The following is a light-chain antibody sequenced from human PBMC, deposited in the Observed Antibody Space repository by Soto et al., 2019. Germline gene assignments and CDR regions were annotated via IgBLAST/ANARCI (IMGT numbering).Light chain of an antibody. J-gene: IGLJ1*01. CDR3: QVWDNDSYHFV. Sequence: SYELTQPPSVSVAPGQTARSTCEENNVGSKSVHWYQQKPGQAPVLVVFDDSDRPSGIPDRFSGSNSRNTATLTINSVEAGDEADYYCQVWDNDSYHFVFGSGTKVTVL. CDR1: NVGSKS. CDR2: DDS. V-gene: IGLV3-21*02.